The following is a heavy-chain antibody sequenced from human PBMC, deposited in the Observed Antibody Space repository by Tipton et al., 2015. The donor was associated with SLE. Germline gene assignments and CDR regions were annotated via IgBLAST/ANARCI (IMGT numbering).Heavy chain of an antibody. D-gene: IGHD5-18*01. J-gene: IGHJ4*02. V-gene: IGHV4-61*02. CDR2: MYTSGTT. Sequence: PGLVKPSETLSLTCTVSGGSISSGSYYWSWIRQPAGKGLEWIGRMYTSGTTNYNPSLKSRVTISVDTSKNQFSLKLSSVTAADTAVYYCARGGVDTAMVDYWGQGTLVTVSS. CDR1: GGSISSGSYY. CDR3: ARGGVDTAMVDY.